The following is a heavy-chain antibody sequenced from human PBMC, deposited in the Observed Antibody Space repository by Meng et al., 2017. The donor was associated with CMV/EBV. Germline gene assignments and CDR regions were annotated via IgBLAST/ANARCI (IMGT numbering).Heavy chain of an antibody. Sequence: GSLRLSFALYGGSFSGYYWSWIRQPPGQGLGWMGEINHSGRTNYNPSLKSRVTISVDTSKNQFSLKLSSATAADTAVYYCASGRYQLRYSPYWYFDLWGRGTLVTVSS. J-gene: IGHJ2*01. CDR1: GGSFSGYY. D-gene: IGHD2-2*01. CDR3: ASGRYQLRYSPYWYFDL. V-gene: IGHV4-34*01. CDR2: INHSGRT.